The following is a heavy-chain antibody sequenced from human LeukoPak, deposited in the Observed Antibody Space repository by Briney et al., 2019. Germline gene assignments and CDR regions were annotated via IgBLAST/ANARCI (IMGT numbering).Heavy chain of an antibody. J-gene: IGHJ4*02. CDR3: AKELYIVVGY. CDR2: ISGSGGST. Sequence: GGSLRLSCVASGLSVSSNYMSWVRQAPGKGLEWVSAISGSGGSTYYADSVKGRFTISRDNAKNTLYLQMNSLRAEDTAVYYCAKELYIVVGYWGQGTLVTVSS. D-gene: IGHD2-21*01. V-gene: IGHV3-23*01. CDR1: GLSVSSNY.